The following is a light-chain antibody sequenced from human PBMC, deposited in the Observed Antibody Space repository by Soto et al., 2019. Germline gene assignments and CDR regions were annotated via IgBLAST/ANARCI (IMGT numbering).Light chain of an antibody. V-gene: IGLV1-40*01. CDR3: QSYDSSLSGSI. Sequence: QSVLTQPPSVSGASGQRVTISCTGSSSNIGAGYDVHWYQQLPGTAPKLLIYDNNNRPSGVPDRFSGSKSGTSASLAITGLQAEDEADYYCQSYDSSLSGSIFGGGTKVTVL. CDR2: DNN. J-gene: IGLJ2*01. CDR1: SSNIGAGYD.